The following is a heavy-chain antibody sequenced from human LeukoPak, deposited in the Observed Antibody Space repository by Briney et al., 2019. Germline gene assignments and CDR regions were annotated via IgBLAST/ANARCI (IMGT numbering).Heavy chain of an antibody. J-gene: IGHJ5*02. Sequence: PSETLSLTCTVSGGSISSSSYYWGWIRQPPGMGREWIGSIYYSGSTYYNPSLKSRVTISVDTSKNQFSLKLSFVTAADTAVYYCARYARDFWSGYYLGWFDPWGQGTLVTVSS. D-gene: IGHD3-3*01. V-gene: IGHV4-39*01. CDR3: ARYARDFWSGYYLGWFDP. CDR2: IYYSGST. CDR1: GGSISSSSYY.